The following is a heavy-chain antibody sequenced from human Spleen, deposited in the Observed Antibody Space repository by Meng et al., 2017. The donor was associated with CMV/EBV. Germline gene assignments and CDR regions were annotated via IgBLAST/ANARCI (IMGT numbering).Heavy chain of an antibody. Sequence: SDGITWVRQAAGEGLGWVTIRWYGRSKGYCSGSVKNQFTVSRDNSENTLYLQMNSLRAEDTAVYYCAKDSCSGSSCYWRGAPYFGYWGQRTLVTVSS. CDR1: SDG. CDR3: AKDSCSGSSCYWRGAPYFGY. CDR2: RWYGRSKG. V-gene: IGHV3-33*06. D-gene: IGHD2-15*01. J-gene: IGHJ4*02.